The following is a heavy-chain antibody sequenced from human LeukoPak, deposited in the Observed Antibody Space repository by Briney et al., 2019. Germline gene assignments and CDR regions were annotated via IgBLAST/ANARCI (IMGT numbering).Heavy chain of an antibody. CDR3: ARTYSSSWAFDYYYYYMDV. D-gene: IGHD6-13*01. J-gene: IGHJ6*03. CDR1: GFTFSSYG. Sequence: PGGSLRLSCAASGFTFSSYGMHWVRQAPGKGLEWVAVISYDGSNKYYADSVKGRFTISRDNSKNTLYLQMGSLRAEDMAVYYCARTYSSSWAFDYYYYYMDVWGKGTTVTVSS. V-gene: IGHV3-30*03. CDR2: ISYDGSNK.